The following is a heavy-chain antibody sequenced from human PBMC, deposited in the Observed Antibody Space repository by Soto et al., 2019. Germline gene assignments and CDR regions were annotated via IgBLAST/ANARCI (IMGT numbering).Heavy chain of an antibody. V-gene: IGHV4-4*07. D-gene: IGHD1-1*01. J-gene: IGHJ6*02. Sequence: QVQLQVSDTRLLKPSETLSLTCTVSGASVTSYYWSWIRQPAGKGLDWIGRIYTSGNTDYNPSLKCRVTLSLETSQNQVSLKLSAVTAADTAIYYCAIDGAGPHGMDVWGHGTKVNFS. CDR3: AIDGAGPHGMDV. CDR2: IYTSGNT. CDR1: GASVTSYY.